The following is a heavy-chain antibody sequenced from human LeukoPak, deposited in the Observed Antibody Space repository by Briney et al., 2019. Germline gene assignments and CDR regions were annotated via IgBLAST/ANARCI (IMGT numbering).Heavy chain of an antibody. D-gene: IGHD3-16*01. Sequence: GASVKVSCLVSGDSFTALYIHWVRQAPGQGLEWMGWIDPNSGGTRSAHKFRGRVTMTRDASINTVYMYLSGLGSDDTAIYFCARDNYGPLDYCGQGTLVTVSS. CDR3: ARDNYGPLDY. V-gene: IGHV1-2*02. CDR1: GDSFTALY. CDR2: IDPNSGGT. J-gene: IGHJ4*02.